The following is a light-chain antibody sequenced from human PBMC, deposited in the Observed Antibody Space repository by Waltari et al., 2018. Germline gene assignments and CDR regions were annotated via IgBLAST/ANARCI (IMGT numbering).Light chain of an antibody. Sequence: DIQMTESPSSVSGSVGDRVTSTCRASQSISSYLNWYQQKPGKAPKLLIYAASSLQSGVPSRFSGSGSGTDFTLTISSLQPEDFATYYCQQSYSTPLTFGGGTKVEIK. V-gene: IGKV1-39*01. CDR1: QSISSY. J-gene: IGKJ4*01. CDR2: AAS. CDR3: QQSYSTPLT.